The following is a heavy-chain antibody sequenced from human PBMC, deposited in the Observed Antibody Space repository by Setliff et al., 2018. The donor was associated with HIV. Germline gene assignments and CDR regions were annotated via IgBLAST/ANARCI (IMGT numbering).Heavy chain of an antibody. CDR2: IYHSGST. Sequence: SETLSLTCSVSGGSISSHYWTWIRQPPGKGLEWIGSIYHSGSTYYNPSLKSRLTISVDTSKNHFSLKLSSVTAADTAVYYCAKVISSSWYFDYWSQGTLVTVSS. V-gene: IGHV4-59*04. J-gene: IGHJ4*02. CDR3: AKVISSSWYFDY. D-gene: IGHD6-13*01. CDR1: GGSISSHY.